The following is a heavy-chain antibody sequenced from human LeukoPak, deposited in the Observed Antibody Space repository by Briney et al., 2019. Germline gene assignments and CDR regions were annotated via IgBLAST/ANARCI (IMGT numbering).Heavy chain of an antibody. Sequence: QPGGSLRLSCAASGFTFSSYEMHWVRQAPGKGLEWVSYISSSGSTIYYADSVKGRFTISRDNAKNSLYLQMNSLRAEDTAVYYCARDYGGSSSFDYWGQGTLVTVSS. CDR1: GFTFSSYE. CDR2: ISSSGSTI. D-gene: IGHD4-23*01. CDR3: ARDYGGSSSFDY. V-gene: IGHV3-48*03. J-gene: IGHJ4*02.